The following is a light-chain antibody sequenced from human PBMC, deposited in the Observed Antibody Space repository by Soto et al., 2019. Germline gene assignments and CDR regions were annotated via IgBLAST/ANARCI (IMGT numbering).Light chain of an antibody. J-gene: IGKJ1*01. V-gene: IGKV3-11*01. CDR2: DAS. CDR1: QSVSNY. CDR3: QQRSNWPTWT. Sequence: EIVLTQSPATLSLSPGERATLSCRASQSVSNYLAWYQQTPGQAPRLLIYDASNRATGIPARFSGSGSGTDFTLTISSLEPEDSVVYYCQQRSNWPTWTFGQGTKVDIK.